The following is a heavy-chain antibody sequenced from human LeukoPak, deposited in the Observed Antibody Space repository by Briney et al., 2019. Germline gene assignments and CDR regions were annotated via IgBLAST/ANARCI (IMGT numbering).Heavy chain of an antibody. Sequence: GSLRLSCAASGFTFSSYSMNWVRQAPGKGLEWIGEINHSGSTNYNPSLKSRVTISVDTSKNQFSLKLSSVTAADTAVYYCARGRRYYGSGSYYSRWFDPWGQGTLVTVSS. J-gene: IGHJ5*02. CDR1: GFTFSSYS. CDR3: ARGRRYYGSGSYYSRWFDP. D-gene: IGHD3-10*01. CDR2: INHSGST. V-gene: IGHV4-34*01.